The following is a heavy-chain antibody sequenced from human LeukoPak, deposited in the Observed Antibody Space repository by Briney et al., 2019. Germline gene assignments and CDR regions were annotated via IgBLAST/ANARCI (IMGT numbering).Heavy chain of an antibody. CDR1: GGSISSSSYY. CDR3: ARVGSSFYYYYMDV. Sequence: SETLSLTCTVSGGSISSSSYYWGWIRQPPGKDLEWIGSISYSGKTYNNPSLKSRVTMSVDTSKNQFSLKLSSVTAADTAVYYCARVGSSFYYYYMDVWGKGTTVTVSS. J-gene: IGHJ6*03. CDR2: ISYSGKT. D-gene: IGHD6-13*01. V-gene: IGHV4-39*07.